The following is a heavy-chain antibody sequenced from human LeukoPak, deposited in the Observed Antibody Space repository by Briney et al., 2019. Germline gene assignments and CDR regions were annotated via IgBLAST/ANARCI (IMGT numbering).Heavy chain of an antibody. J-gene: IGHJ4*02. V-gene: IGHV4-34*01. Sequence: TSSETLSLTCAVYGGSFSGYYWSWIRQPPGEGLEWIEEINHSGSTNYNPSLKSRVTISVDTSKNQFSLKLSSVTAADTAVYYCARGRLYYYGSGSYPRYFDYWGQGTLVTVSS. CDR2: INHSGST. CDR3: ARGRLYYYGSGSYPRYFDY. D-gene: IGHD3-10*01. CDR1: GGSFSGYY.